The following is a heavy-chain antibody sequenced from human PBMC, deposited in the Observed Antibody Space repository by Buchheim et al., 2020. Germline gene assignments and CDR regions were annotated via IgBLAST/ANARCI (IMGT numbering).Heavy chain of an antibody. J-gene: IGHJ4*02. V-gene: IGHV3-48*01. CDR1: GFSFSTYR. D-gene: IGHD5-18*01. CDR3: AGEGRIELWLTY. CDR2: ISSSSSTI. Sequence: EVQLVESGGGLVQPGGSLRLSCAASGFSFSTYRMNWVRQAPGKGREWISYISSSSSTIYYADSVKGRFTISRENAKNSLYLQMNSLRGEDTAVYYCAGEGRIELWLTYWGQGTL.